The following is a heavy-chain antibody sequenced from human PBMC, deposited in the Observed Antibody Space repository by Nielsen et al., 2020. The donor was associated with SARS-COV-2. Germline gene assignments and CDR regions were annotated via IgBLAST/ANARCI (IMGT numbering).Heavy chain of an antibody. CDR3: ARVCYGDYQRSDEY. CDR1: GFTFSDYN. Sequence: GESLKISCAASGFTFSDYNMSWIRQAPGKGLEWVANIKQDGSEKYYVDSVKGRFTISRDNAKNSLYLQMNRLRAEDTAVYYCARVCYGDYQRSDEYWGQGTLVTVSS. V-gene: IGHV3-7*01. J-gene: IGHJ4*02. D-gene: IGHD4-17*01. CDR2: IKQDGSEK.